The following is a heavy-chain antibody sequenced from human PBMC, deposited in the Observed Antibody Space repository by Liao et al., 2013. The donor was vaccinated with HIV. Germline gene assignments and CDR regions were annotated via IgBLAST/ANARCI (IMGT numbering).Heavy chain of an antibody. Sequence: QLQLQESGPGLVKPSETLSLTCTVSGGSISSSPYYWGWIRQPPGKGLEWIGSIYYSGSTYYTPSLKSRVTVSVDTSKNQFSLKLSSVTAADTAVYYCAREGARDFWSGYYSLGDDGFDIWGRGTLVTVSS. CDR1: GGSISSSPYY. J-gene: IGHJ3*02. D-gene: IGHD3-3*01. V-gene: IGHV4-39*07. CDR2: IYYSGST. CDR3: AREGARDFWSGYYSLGDDGFDI.